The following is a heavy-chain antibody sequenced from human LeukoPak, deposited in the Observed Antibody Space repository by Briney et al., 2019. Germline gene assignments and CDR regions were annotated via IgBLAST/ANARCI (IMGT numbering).Heavy chain of an antibody. CDR2: ITGSGTNR. CDR3: VIWGDYDVLTGYYVPDY. Sequence: GGSPRLSCVASGFTFSNYAMSWVRQAPGKGLEWVSAITGSGTNRYYADSLKGRFTTSRDNSKNTVFLQMNSLRHEDTAIYYCVIWGDYDVLTGYYVPDYWGQGTLVTVAS. J-gene: IGHJ4*02. CDR1: GFTFSNYA. D-gene: IGHD3-9*01. V-gene: IGHV3-23*01.